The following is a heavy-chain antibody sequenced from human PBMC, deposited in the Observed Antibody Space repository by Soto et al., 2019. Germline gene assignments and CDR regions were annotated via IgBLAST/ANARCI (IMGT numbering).Heavy chain of an antibody. D-gene: IGHD4-4*01. Sequence: PSETLSLTCTVSGGSIITTTDYWGWLRQPPGKGLEWIGSVYYSGSTYYNPSLKSRVTISVDTSMNQFSLMLSSVTAADTAVYFCARAPTDYSHDYWGLGNLVTVSS. CDR1: GGSIITTTDY. J-gene: IGHJ4*02. V-gene: IGHV4-39*01. CDR2: VYYSGST. CDR3: ARAPTDYSHDY.